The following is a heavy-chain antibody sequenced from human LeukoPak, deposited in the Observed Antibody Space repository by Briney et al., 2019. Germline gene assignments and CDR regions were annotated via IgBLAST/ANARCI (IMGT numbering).Heavy chain of an antibody. D-gene: IGHD4-23*01. CDR3: VTLTKAVNEHAFDM. V-gene: IGHV3-74*01. Sequence: PGGSLRLSCAASGFSFSNYWVHWVRQAPGKGLLWVSRINREGTSTDHADSVKGRFSISRDHAKDTVSLQMNSLRAEDTAVYYCVTLTKAVNEHAFDMWGQGTMVTVSS. CDR1: GFSFSNYW. J-gene: IGHJ3*02. CDR2: INREGTST.